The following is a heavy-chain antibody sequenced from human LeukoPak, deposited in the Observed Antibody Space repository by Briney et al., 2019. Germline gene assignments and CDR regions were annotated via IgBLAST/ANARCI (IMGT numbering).Heavy chain of an antibody. CDR2: ISSSGSTI. CDR1: GFTFSSYA. V-gene: IGHV3-48*03. Sequence: GASLRLSCAASGFTFSSYAMSWVRQAPGKGLEWVSYISSSGSTIYYADSVKGRFTISRDNAKNSLYLQMNSLRAEDTAVYYCARYGVQQLVYYYYGMDVWGQGTTVTVSS. D-gene: IGHD6-6*01. J-gene: IGHJ6*02. CDR3: ARYGVQQLVYYYYGMDV.